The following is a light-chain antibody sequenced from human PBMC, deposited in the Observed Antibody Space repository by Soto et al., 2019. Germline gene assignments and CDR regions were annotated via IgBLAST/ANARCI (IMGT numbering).Light chain of an antibody. J-gene: IGLJ2*01. Sequence: QSVLTQPASVSGSPGQSITISCTGTSFDVGGYNYVSWYQQHPGKAPKTLIYDVTNRPSGISNRFSGSKSGNTASLTISDLQTEDEADYNCSSYTAYSRVVFGGGTQLTVL. CDR1: SFDVGGYNY. CDR2: DVT. V-gene: IGLV2-14*03. CDR3: SSYTAYSRVV.